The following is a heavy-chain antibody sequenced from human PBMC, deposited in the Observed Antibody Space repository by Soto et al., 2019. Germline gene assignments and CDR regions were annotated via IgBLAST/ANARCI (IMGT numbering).Heavy chain of an antibody. D-gene: IGHD2-15*01. J-gene: IGHJ3*02. CDR2: IYRSGST. V-gene: IGHV4-4*02. Sequence: PSETLSLTCAVSGGSISSDKWWSWVRQPPGKGLEWIGEIYRSGSTNHNPSLKSRVTISVDNSKNQFSLRLSSVTAADTAMYYCARDRGVGGTRGAFDIWGQGTMVIVSS. CDR3: ARDRGVGGTRGAFDI. CDR1: GGSISSDKW.